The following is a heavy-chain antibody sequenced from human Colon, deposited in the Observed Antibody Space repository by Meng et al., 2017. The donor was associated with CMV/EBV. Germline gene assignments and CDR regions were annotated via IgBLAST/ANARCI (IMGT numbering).Heavy chain of an antibody. CDR1: GGSFTGYY. J-gene: IGHJ4*02. CDR3: ASPYYYDSSGYNN. D-gene: IGHD3-22*01. Sequence: QRGGAGMFKPVGTLSLPRAAYGGSFTGYYWSWIRQPPGKGLEWIGEINHSGSTNYNPSLKSRVTISVDTSKNQFSLKLSSVTAADTAVYYCASPYYYDSSGYNNWGQGTLVTVSS. CDR2: INHSGST. V-gene: IGHV4-34*01.